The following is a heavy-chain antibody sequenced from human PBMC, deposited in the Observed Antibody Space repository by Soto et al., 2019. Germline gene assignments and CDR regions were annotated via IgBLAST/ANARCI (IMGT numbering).Heavy chain of an antibody. CDR1: EYSFRIYW. D-gene: IGHD3-10*01. CDR3: ARHQSGSGNSNFDF. CDR2: VDPNDSFA. Sequence: GESLKISCQAFEYSFRIYWISWVRQKPGGGLEWMGRVDPNDSFATYSPSFEGHISISVDKSTNIVYLQWRSLRASDTAAYYCARHQSGSGNSNFDFWGQGTPVTVSS. V-gene: IGHV5-10-1*01. J-gene: IGHJ4*02.